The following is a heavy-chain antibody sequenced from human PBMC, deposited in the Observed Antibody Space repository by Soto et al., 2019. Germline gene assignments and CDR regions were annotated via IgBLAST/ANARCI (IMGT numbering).Heavy chain of an antibody. CDR1: GGTFSSYA. Sequence: ASVKVSCKASGGTFSSYAISWVRQAPGQGLEWMGGIIPIFGTANYAQKFQGRVTITADESTSTAYMELSSLRSEDTAVYYCANRGFGGDYYYYGMDVWGQGTTVTVSS. D-gene: IGHD3-10*01. CDR3: ANRGFGGDYYYYGMDV. V-gene: IGHV1-69*13. J-gene: IGHJ6*02. CDR2: IIPIFGTA.